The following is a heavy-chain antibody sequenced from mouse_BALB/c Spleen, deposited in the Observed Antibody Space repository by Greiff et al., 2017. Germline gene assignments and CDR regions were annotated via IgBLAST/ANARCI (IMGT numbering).Heavy chain of an antibody. CDR3: ASWYYYAMDY. CDR1: GFSLTSYG. CDR2: IWSGGST. J-gene: IGHJ4*01. V-gene: IGHV2-2*02. Sequence: VKLMESGPGLVQPSQSLSITCTVSGFSLTSYGVHWVRQSPGKGLEWLGVIWSGGSTDYNAAFISRLSISKDNSKSQVFFKMNSLQANDTAIYYCASWYYYAMDYWGQGTSVTVSS.